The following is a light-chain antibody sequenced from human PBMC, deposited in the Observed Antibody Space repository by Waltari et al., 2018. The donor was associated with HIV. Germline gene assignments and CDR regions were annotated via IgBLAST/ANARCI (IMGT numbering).Light chain of an antibody. V-gene: IGLV1-44*01. CDR1: SSNIGCNT. CDR3: AAWDDSLMGV. CDR2: YNN. Sequence: QPVLTQPPSASATPRQRVTISCSGSSSNIGCNTVNWYQQLPGTSPKLLIYYNNQRPSGVPDRFSGSKSGTAASLAISGLQSEDEADYYCAAWDDSLMGVFGGGTRLTVL. J-gene: IGLJ3*02.